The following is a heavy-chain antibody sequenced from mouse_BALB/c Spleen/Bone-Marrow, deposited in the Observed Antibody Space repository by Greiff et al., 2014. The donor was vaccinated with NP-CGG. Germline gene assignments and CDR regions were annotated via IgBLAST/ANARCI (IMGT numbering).Heavy chain of an antibody. J-gene: IGHJ3*01. V-gene: IGHV14-3*02. CDR2: IDPANGNT. D-gene: IGHD1-1*01. Sequence: EVQLVESGAELVEPGASVKLSCTASGFNIKDTYMHWVKQRPEQGLEWIGRIDPANGNTKYDPKFQGKATITADTSSNTAYLQLSSLTSEDTAVYYCARGYYYGSSSWFAYWGQGTLVTVSA. CDR3: ARGYYYGSSSWFAY. CDR1: GFNIKDTY.